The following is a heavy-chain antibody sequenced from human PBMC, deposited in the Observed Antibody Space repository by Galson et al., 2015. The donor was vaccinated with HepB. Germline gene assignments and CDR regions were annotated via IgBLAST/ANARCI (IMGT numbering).Heavy chain of an antibody. V-gene: IGHV3-21*06. J-gene: IGHJ6*02. CDR2: IDSTSSYT. CDR1: EFSFSTYH. D-gene: IGHD5-12*01. CDR3: ARSSGFNYFYGMDV. Sequence: SLRLSCAASEFSFSTYHMNWVRQAPGKGLEWVSYIDSTSSYTYYADSVKGRFTISRDNAKNTLYLQMNSLRAEDTAVFYCARSSGFNYFYGMDVWGQGTTVTVSS.